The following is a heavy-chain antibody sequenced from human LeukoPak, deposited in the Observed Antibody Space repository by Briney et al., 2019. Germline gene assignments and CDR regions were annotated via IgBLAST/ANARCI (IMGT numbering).Heavy chain of an antibody. J-gene: IGHJ4*02. Sequence: ASVKVSCKASGYTFTSYYMRWVRQAPGQGLEWMGIINPSGGSTSYAQKFQGRVTMTRDTSTSTVYMELSSLRSEDTAVYYCARSGVRYDSSGPFDYWGQGTLVNCSS. CDR2: INPSGGST. V-gene: IGHV1-46*01. CDR1: GYTFTSYY. D-gene: IGHD3-22*01. CDR3: ARSGVRYDSSGPFDY.